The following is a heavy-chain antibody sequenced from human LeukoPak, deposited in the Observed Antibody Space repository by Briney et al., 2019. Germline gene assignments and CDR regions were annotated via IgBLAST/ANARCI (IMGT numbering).Heavy chain of an antibody. CDR1: GGSFSGYY. J-gene: IGHJ5*02. V-gene: IGHV4-34*01. CDR3: ARGQGLWFGELHWFDP. Sequence: SETLSLTCAVYGGSFSGYYWSWIRQPPGKGLEWIGEINHSGSTNYNPSLKSRVTISVDTSKNQFSLKLSSVTAADTAVYYCARGQGLWFGELHWFDPWGQGTLVTVSS. CDR2: INHSGST. D-gene: IGHD3-10*01.